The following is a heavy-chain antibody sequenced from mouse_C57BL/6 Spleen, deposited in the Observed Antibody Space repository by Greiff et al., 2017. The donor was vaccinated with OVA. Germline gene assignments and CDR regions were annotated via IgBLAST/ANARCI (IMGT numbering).Heavy chain of an antibody. V-gene: IGHV5-17*01. CDR3: ARHYDYDDGFWFAY. J-gene: IGHJ3*01. CDR2: ISSGSSTI. CDR1: GFTFSDYG. Sequence: EVKLMESGGGLVKPGGSLKLSCAASGFTFSDYGMHWVRQAPEKGLEWVAYISSGSSTIYYADTVKGRFTISRDNAKNTLFLQMTSLRSEDTAMYYCARHYDYDDGFWFAYWGQGTLVTVSA. D-gene: IGHD2-4*01.